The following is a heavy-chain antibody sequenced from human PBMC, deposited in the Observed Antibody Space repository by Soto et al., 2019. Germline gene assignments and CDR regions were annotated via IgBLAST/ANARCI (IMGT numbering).Heavy chain of an antibody. V-gene: IGHV3-23*01. CDR2: ISGSGGGT. CDR1: GFTFSSYA. Sequence: GGSLRLSCAASGFTFSSYAMSWVRQAPGKGLEWVSAISGSGGGTYYADSVKGRFTISRDNSKNTLYLQMNSLRAEDTAVYYCAKDLAAGKYYYYYYGMDVWGQGTTVTVSS. J-gene: IGHJ6*02. D-gene: IGHD6-13*01. CDR3: AKDLAAGKYYYYYYGMDV.